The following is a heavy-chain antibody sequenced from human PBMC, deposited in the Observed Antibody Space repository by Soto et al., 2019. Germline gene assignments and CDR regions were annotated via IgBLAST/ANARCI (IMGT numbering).Heavy chain of an antibody. Sequence: EVQLVESGGGLVQPGRSLRLSCAASGFTFDDYAMHWVRQAPGKGLEWVSGISWNSGSIGYADSVKGRFTISRDNAKNSLYLQMNSLRAEDTALYYCATGKYNWNDGNYFYYWGQGTLVTVSS. V-gene: IGHV3-9*01. CDR2: ISWNSGSI. CDR3: ATGKYNWNDGNYFYY. D-gene: IGHD1-20*01. CDR1: GFTFDDYA. J-gene: IGHJ4*02.